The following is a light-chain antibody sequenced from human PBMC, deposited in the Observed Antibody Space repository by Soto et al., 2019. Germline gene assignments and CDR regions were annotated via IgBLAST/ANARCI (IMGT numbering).Light chain of an antibody. CDR3: QQSYCIPWP. J-gene: IGKJ1*01. CDR1: QGISSY. CDR2: AAS. Sequence: NQLTNSLASLSGSTGGRGTITCRASQGISSYLGWYQQKPGKAPKLLIYAASSLQSGVPSRFSGSGSGTDFPLTISSLQPEDFATYYCQQSYCIPWPFGQGT. V-gene: IGKV1-39*01.